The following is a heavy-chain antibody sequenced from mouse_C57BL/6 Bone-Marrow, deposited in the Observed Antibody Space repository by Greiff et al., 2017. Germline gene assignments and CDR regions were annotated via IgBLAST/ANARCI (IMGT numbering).Heavy chain of an antibody. J-gene: IGHJ4*01. Sequence: EVMLVDSGGGLVQSGRSLRLSCATSGFTFSDFYMEWVRQAPGKGLEWIAASRNKANDYTTEYSASVKGRFIVSRDTSQSILYLQMNALRAEDTAIYYCARDEVYSAMDYWGQGTSVTVSS. CDR3: ARDEVYSAMDY. D-gene: IGHD2-1*01. CDR2: SRNKANDYTT. CDR1: GFTFSDFY. V-gene: IGHV7-1*01.